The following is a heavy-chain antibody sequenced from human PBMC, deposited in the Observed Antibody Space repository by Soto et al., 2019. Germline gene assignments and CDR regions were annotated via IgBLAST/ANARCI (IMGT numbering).Heavy chain of an antibody. CDR3: ARYYNVFGYFDS. V-gene: IGHV4-59*01. CDR1: GDSISSYY. J-gene: IGHJ4*02. Sequence: SETLSLTCTVSGDSISSYYWSWIRQPPGKGLEWIGYIYNSGSTNYNPSLKSRVTISVDTSKSQFSLKMSSVTAADTAVYYCARYYNVFGYFDSWARGTLVTVSS. D-gene: IGHD1-1*01. CDR2: IYNSGST.